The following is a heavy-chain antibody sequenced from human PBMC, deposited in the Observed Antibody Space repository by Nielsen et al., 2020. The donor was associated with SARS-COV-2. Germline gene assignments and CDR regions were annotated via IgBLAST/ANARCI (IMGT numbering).Heavy chain of an antibody. CDR2: IYYSGST. CDR1: GGSISSYY. CDR3: AKTTAGAPWFDP. Sequence: SETLSLTCTVSGGSISSYYSSWIRQPPGKGLEWIGYIYYSGSTNYNPSLKSRVTISVDTSKNQFSLKLSSVTAADTAVYYCAKTTAGAPWFDPWGQGTLVTVSS. V-gene: IGHV4-59*13. D-gene: IGHD6-19*01. J-gene: IGHJ5*02.